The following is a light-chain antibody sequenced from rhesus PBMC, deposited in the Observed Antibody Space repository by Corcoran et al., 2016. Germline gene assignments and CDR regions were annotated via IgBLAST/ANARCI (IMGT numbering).Light chain of an antibody. J-gene: IGKJ2*01. Sequence: DIQMTQSPSSLSASVGDRVTITCRASQGISNWLAWSQQKPGKAPKLLRYRASNLETGVPSRFSGSVSGKDFTLTISSLQPEDIATYYCQQHDKSPYSFGQGTKVEIK. CDR2: RAS. V-gene: IGKV1-69*01. CDR1: QGISNW. CDR3: QQHDKSPYS.